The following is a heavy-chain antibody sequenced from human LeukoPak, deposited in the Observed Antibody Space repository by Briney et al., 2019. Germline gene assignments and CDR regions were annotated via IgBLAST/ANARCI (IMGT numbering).Heavy chain of an antibody. Sequence: GGSLRLSCAASGFTFSSYSMNWFRQAPGKELVWVSPISSSSSYIYYADSVKVRFTISRYNAKNSLYMQMNSLRAEDTDVYYCARDGCGGDCYPGYYYYYYMDVWGKGTTVTISS. D-gene: IGHD2-21*02. CDR2: ISSSSSYI. CDR3: ARDGCGGDCYPGYYYYYYMDV. CDR1: GFTFSSYS. V-gene: IGHV3-21*01. J-gene: IGHJ6*03.